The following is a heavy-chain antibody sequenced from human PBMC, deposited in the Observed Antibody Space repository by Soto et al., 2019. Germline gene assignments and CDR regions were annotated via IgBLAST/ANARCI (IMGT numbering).Heavy chain of an antibody. D-gene: IGHD3-10*01. CDR3: ARGRVTMVRGVIPHYHYMDV. V-gene: IGHV4-61*01. Sequence: SETLSLTCTVSGGSVSSGSYYWSWIRQPPGKGLEWIGYIYYSGSTNYNPSLKSRVTISVDTSKNQFSLKLSSVTAADTAVYYCARGRVTMVRGVIPHYHYMDVWGKGTTVTVSS. J-gene: IGHJ6*03. CDR2: IYYSGST. CDR1: GGSVSSGSYY.